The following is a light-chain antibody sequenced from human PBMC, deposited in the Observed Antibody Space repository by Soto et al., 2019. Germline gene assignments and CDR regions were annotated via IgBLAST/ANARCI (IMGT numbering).Light chain of an antibody. V-gene: IGKV3-20*01. CDR3: QQYGSSPIT. CDR2: GAS. J-gene: IGKJ5*01. CDR1: QKISSTF. Sequence: IVLTQSPCILSLSPGERASLSCRASQKISSTFLAWYQQKPGQAPRLLIYGASSRTTGIPERFSGSGSGTDFTLTISRLEPEDFEMYYCQQYGSSPITFGQGTRLEIK.